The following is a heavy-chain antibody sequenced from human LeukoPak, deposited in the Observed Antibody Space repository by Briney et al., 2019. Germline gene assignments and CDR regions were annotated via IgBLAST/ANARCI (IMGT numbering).Heavy chain of an antibody. CDR3: ASSGYSYGFRYYYYGMDV. J-gene: IGHJ6*02. CDR1: GGSFSGYY. V-gene: IGHV4-34*01. CDR2: INHSGST. D-gene: IGHD5-18*01. Sequence: PSETLSLTCAVYGGSFSGYYWSWIRQPPGKGLEWIGEINHSGSTNYNPSLKSRVTISVDTSKNQFSLKLSSVTAADTAVYYCASSGYSYGFRYYYYGMDVWGQGTTVTVSS.